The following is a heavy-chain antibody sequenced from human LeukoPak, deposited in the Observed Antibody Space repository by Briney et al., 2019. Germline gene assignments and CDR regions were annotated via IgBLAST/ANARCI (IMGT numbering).Heavy chain of an antibody. Sequence: GGSLRLSCAASGFTFSSHSMHWVRQAPGKGLEWVSSISSGTSFIYYADSVKGRFTISRDNAKNSLYLQMNSLRAEDTAVYYCARGTTALMDVWGKGTTVTVSS. CDR1: GFTFSSHS. J-gene: IGHJ6*03. D-gene: IGHD2-21*02. V-gene: IGHV3-21*01. CDR2: ISSGTSFI. CDR3: ARGTTALMDV.